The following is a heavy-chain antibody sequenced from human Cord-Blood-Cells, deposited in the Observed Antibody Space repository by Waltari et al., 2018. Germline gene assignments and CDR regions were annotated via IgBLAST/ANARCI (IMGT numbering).Heavy chain of an antibody. V-gene: IGHV1-69*09. CDR2: NIPILGIA. CDR3: ARHGVAARPNYYYMDV. CDR1: GGTFSSYA. D-gene: IGHD6-6*01. J-gene: IGHJ6*03. Sequence: QVQLVQSAAEVKKPGSSVKVSCKASGGTFSSYAISWVRQARGQGLEWMGRNIPILGIANYAQKFQGRVTITADKSTSTAYMELSSLRSEDTAVYYCARHGVAARPNYYYMDVWGKGTTVTVSS.